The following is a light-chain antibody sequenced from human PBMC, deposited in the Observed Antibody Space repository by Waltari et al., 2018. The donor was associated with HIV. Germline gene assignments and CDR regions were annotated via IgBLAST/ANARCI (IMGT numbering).Light chain of an antibody. V-gene: IGKV1-39*01. J-gene: IGKJ3*01. CDR2: DAS. Sequence: DIQMTQSPSSLSASVGDRVTIPCRASQTVNTKLHWYQQKPGRAPKVLIYDASNLQSGVPSRFSGGGSGTDFTLTITSLQPDDFATYFCQQTYSHPLSFGPGTKVDVK. CDR3: QQTYSHPLS. CDR1: QTVNTK.